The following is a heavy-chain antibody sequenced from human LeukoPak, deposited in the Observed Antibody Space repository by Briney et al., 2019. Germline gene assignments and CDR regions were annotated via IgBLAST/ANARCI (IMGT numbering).Heavy chain of an antibody. D-gene: IGHD6-13*01. CDR3: ARAPSSSWSYYYYYGMDV. Sequence: PSETLSLTCTVSGGSISSYYWSWIRQPPGKGLEWIGYIYYSGSTNYNPSLKSRVTISVDTSKNQFSLKLSSVTAADTAVYYCARAPSSSWSYYYYYGMDVWGQGTTVTVSS. CDR2: IYYSGST. V-gene: IGHV4-59*01. CDR1: GGSISSYY. J-gene: IGHJ6*02.